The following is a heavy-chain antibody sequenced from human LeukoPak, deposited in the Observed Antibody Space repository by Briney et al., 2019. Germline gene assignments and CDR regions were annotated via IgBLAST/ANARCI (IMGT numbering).Heavy chain of an antibody. CDR2: ISSGSAYK. V-gene: IGHV3-21*01. CDR1: GFTFSSYS. D-gene: IGHD1-26*01. J-gene: IGHJ4*02. CDR3: ARDWRWEDISAPLDYLDY. Sequence: PGGSLRLSCAASGFTFSSYSLNWVRQAPGKGLEWVSSISSGSAYKHYANSVKGRFSISRDNAKNSLYLQMSSLRAEDTAVYYCARDWRWEDISAPLDYLDYWGQGTLVTVSS.